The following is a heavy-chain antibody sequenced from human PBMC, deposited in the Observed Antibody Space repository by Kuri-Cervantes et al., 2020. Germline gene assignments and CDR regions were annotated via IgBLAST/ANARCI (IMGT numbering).Heavy chain of an antibody. V-gene: IGHV4-38-2*01. CDR2: INHSGST. Sequence: SETLSLTCAVSGYSISSGYYWGWIRQPPGKGLEWIGEINHSGSTNYNPSLKSRVTISVDTSKNQFSLKLSSVTAADTALYYCARGDSGYYFDAFDIWGQGTMVTVSS. D-gene: IGHD3-22*01. J-gene: IGHJ3*02. CDR1: GYSISSGYY. CDR3: ARGDSGYYFDAFDI.